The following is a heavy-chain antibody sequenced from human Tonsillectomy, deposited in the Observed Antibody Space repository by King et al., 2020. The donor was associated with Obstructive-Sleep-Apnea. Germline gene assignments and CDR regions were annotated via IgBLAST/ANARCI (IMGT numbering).Heavy chain of an antibody. CDR2: IRNKGNSYIT. V-gene: IGHV3-72*01. CDR1: GFTFSAHF. CDR3: ARSVWWSFDT. J-gene: IGHJ5*02. D-gene: IGHD6-19*01. Sequence: VQLVESGGGLVQPGRSLRLSCVGSGFTFSAHFMDWVRQAPGKGLEWVGRIRNKGNSYITEYAASVEGRFTISRDDSQSSSYLQMSSLKTEDTAVYYCARSVWWSFDTWGQGTLVTVSS.